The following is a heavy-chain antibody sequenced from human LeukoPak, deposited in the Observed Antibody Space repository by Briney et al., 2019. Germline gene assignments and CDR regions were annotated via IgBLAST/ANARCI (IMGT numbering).Heavy chain of an antibody. Sequence: SETLSLTCAVYGGSFSGYYWSWIRQPPGKGLEWIGEIKHSGSTNYNPSLKSRVTISVDTSKNQFSLKLSSVTAADTAVYYCARDLEYDFWSGYHAFDIWGQGTMVTVSS. CDR1: GGSFSGYY. V-gene: IGHV4-34*01. CDR2: IKHSGST. J-gene: IGHJ3*02. D-gene: IGHD3-3*01. CDR3: ARDLEYDFWSGYHAFDI.